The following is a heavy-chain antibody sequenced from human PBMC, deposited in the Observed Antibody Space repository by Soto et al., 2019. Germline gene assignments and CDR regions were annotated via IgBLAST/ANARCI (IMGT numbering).Heavy chain of an antibody. CDR1: GYTFTSYG. Sequence: QVQLVQSGAEVKKPGASVKVSCKASGYTFTSYGISWVRQAPGQGLEWMGWISAYNGNTNYAQKLQGRVTMTTDTSTSTAYMELRSLRSDDTAVYYCARAWGPIPLMSGTVANHRLDYWGQGTLVTVSS. CDR3: ARAWGPIPLMSGTVANHRLDY. CDR2: ISAYNGNT. D-gene: IGHD2-8*02. V-gene: IGHV1-18*01. J-gene: IGHJ4*02.